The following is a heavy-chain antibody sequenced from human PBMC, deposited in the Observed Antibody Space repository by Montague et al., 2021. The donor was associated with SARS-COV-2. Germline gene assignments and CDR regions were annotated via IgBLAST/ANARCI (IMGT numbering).Heavy chain of an antibody. Sequence: SETLSLTCTVYGGSISSYYWSWIRQPPGKGLEWIGYIYYTGSTKYNPSLKSRVTMSLDRPTNRFSLRLNSVTAADTAMYYCARAQNTCFIANCVNYFDFWGLGAQVTVSS. V-gene: IGHV4-59*01. CDR2: IYYTGST. CDR3: ARAQNTCFIANCVNYFDF. D-gene: IGHD1-1*01. CDR1: GGSISSYY. J-gene: IGHJ4*02.